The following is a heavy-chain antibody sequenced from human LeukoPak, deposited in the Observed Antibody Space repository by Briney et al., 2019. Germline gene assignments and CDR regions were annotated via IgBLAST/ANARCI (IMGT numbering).Heavy chain of an antibody. Sequence: SETLSLTCAVYGGSFSGYQWGWVRQSPGRGLEWIGEINDSGNTNYNPALKSRVTISVDTSKSQFSLRLSSVTAADTAVYFCARVYGDYITYWGQGTPLTVSS. V-gene: IGHV4-34*01. CDR3: ARVYGDYITY. J-gene: IGHJ4*02. CDR2: INDSGNT. CDR1: GGSFSGYQ. D-gene: IGHD4-17*01.